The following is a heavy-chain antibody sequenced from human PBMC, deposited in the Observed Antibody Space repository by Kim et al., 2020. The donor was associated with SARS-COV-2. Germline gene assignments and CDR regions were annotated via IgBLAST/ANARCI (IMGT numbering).Heavy chain of an antibody. V-gene: IGHV1-2*02. D-gene: IGHD3-10*01. CDR2: INPNSGGT. J-gene: IGHJ6*02. Sequence: ASVKVSCKASGYAFTGYYMHWVRQAPGQGLEWMGWINPNSGGTNYAQKFQGRVTMTRDTSISTAYMELSRLRSDDTAVYYCARWGLLWFGDLREGMDVWGQGTTVTVSS. CDR3: ARWGLLWFGDLREGMDV. CDR1: GYAFTGYY.